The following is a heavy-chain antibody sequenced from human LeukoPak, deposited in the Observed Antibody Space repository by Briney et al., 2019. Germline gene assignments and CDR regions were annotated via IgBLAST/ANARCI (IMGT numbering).Heavy chain of an antibody. CDR2: ISWTNTI. J-gene: IGHJ4*02. D-gene: IGHD1-14*01. Sequence: TGGSLRLSCAASGFTFRRYAMHWVHQAPGKGLEWVSYISWTNTIYYTDSVKGRFTVSRDNAKNSVYLQMNSLRDEDTAVYYCARDSGFHGYYFDFWGQGTLVTVSS. V-gene: IGHV3-48*02. CDR3: ARDSGFHGYYFDF. CDR1: GFTFRRYA.